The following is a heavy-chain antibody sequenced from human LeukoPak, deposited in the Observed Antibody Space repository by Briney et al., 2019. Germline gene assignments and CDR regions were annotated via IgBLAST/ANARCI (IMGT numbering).Heavy chain of an antibody. CDR1: GFTFSSYS. Sequence: GGSLRLSCAASGFTFSSYSMNWVRQAPGKGLEWVSSISSSSSYIYYADSVKGRFTISRDNAKNSLYLQTNSLRAEDTAVYYCARDLTSGALDYWGQGTLVTVSS. CDR2: ISSSSSYI. V-gene: IGHV3-21*01. CDR3: ARDLTSGALDY. D-gene: IGHD2-15*01. J-gene: IGHJ4*02.